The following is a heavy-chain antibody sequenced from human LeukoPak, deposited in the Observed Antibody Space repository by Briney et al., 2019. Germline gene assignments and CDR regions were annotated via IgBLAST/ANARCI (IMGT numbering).Heavy chain of an antibody. CDR2: ISYDGSNK. V-gene: IGHV3-30*18. J-gene: IGHJ4*02. D-gene: IGHD6-6*01. Sequence: RGSLRLYCEASGFTFSSYGMHWARQAPGKGLEWVAVISYDGSNKYYADSVKGRFTISRDNSTNTLYLQMNSLRAEDTAVCYCAKASYSSSIYIDWDFEYWGQGTLVTVSS. CDR3: AKASYSSSIYIDWDFEY. CDR1: GFTFSSYG.